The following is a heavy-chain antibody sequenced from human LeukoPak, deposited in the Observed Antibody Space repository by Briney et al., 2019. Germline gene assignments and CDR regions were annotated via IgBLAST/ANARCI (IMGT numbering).Heavy chain of an antibody. CDR2: ISSSSSYI. CDR1: GFTFSSYS. V-gene: IGHV3-21*01. D-gene: IGHD3-22*01. Sequence: GGSLRLSCAASGFTFSSYSMNWFRQAPGKGLEWVSSISSSSSYIYYADSVKGRFTISRDNAKNSLYLQMNSLRAEDTAVYYCAREWNDYYDSSGYYDYWGQGTLVTVSS. J-gene: IGHJ4*02. CDR3: AREWNDYYDSSGYYDY.